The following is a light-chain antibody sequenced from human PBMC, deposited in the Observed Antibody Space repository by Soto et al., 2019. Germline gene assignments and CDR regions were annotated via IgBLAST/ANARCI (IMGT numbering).Light chain of an antibody. CDR1: HIVSSSY. J-gene: IGKJ5*01. CDR3: QQRSNWPPIT. Sequence: IVLTQSLGTLSLSPGERATLSCRASHIVSSSYLAWYQQKPGQAPRLLIYGASSRATGIPDRFSGSGSGTDFTLTISSLEPEDFAVYYCQQRSNWPPITFGQGTRLAIK. V-gene: IGKV3D-20*02. CDR2: GAS.